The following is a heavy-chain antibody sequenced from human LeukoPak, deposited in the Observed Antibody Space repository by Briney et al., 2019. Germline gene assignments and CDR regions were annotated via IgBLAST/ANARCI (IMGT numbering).Heavy chain of an antibody. CDR2: INQDGSLK. CDR3: ARTFYDYASGSYHFDY. D-gene: IGHD3-10*01. Sequence: GGSLRLSCAVSGFTFSTYWMSWVRQAPEKGLEWVANINQDGSLKDYVDSVKGRFTISRDNAKNSLYLQMSSLRAEDTAVYFCARTFYDYASGSYHFDYWGQGTLVTVSS. J-gene: IGHJ4*02. V-gene: IGHV3-7*01. CDR1: GFTFSTYW.